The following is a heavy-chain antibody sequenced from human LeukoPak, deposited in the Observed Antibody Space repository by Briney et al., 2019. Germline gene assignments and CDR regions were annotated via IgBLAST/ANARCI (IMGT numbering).Heavy chain of an antibody. J-gene: IGHJ6*03. V-gene: IGHV4-59*08. CDR2: IYYSGST. CDR3: ARCVVVGVYYFYYMDV. D-gene: IGHD1-26*01. Sequence: SETLSLTCTVSGGSISSYYWSWIRQPPGKGLEWIGYIYYSGSTNYNPSLKSRVTISVDTSKNQFSLKLSSVTAADTAVYYCARCVVVGVYYFYYMDVWGKGTTVTVSS. CDR1: GGSISSYY.